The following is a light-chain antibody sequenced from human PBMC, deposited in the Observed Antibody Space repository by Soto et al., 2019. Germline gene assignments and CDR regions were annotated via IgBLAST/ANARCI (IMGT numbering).Light chain of an antibody. J-gene: IGLJ1*01. Sequence: QSVLAQPASVSVSPGQSITISCTGTSSDIGNYNFVSWYQQHPGKAPKLMIYEVSSRPSGVSNRFSGSKSGNTASLTISGLQAEDEADYYCSSYTITTALVFGTGTKVTV. V-gene: IGLV2-14*03. CDR3: SSYTITTALV. CDR1: SSDIGNYNF. CDR2: EVS.